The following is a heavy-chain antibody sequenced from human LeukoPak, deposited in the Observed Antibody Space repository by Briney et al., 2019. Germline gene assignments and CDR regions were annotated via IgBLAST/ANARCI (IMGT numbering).Heavy chain of an antibody. Sequence: ASVKVSCKASGYTFTNCGISWVRQAPGQGLEWMGWISAYNGNTNYAKKLQGRVTMTTDTSTNTVYMELRSLRSDDTAVYYCAREREDGYNYGDDYRGQGTLVTVSS. D-gene: IGHD5-24*01. J-gene: IGHJ4*02. CDR1: GYTFTNCG. V-gene: IGHV1-18*01. CDR2: ISAYNGNT. CDR3: AREREDGYNYGDDY.